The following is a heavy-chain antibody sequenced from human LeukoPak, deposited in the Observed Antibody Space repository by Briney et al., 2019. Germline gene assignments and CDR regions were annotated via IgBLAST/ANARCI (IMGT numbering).Heavy chain of an antibody. Sequence: SGPTLVKPSQPLTLTCTFSGFSLRTSGGGGGWIGQPPGKALEWLALIYWDDDKSYSLSLKSTPTLTKATSRNQVVLTMTNMHPVDPATYYCARHDRSGYSVWASWGQGTLVTVSS. V-gene: IGHV2-5*02. CDR2: IYWDDDK. J-gene: IGHJ5*02. CDR3: ARHDRSGYSVWAS. D-gene: IGHD3-22*01. CDR1: GFSLRTSGGG.